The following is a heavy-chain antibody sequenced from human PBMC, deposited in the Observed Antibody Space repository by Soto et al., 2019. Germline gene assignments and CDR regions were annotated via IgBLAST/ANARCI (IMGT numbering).Heavy chain of an antibody. D-gene: IGHD3-10*01. CDR3: ARVMVRGARKFDP. CDR1: GGSFSGYY. CDR2: INHSGST. Sequence: SETLSLTCAVYGGSFSGYYWSWIRQPPGKGLEWIGEINHSGSTNYNPSLKSRVTISVDTSKIQFSLKLSSVTAADTAVYYCARVMVRGARKFDPWGQGTLVTVSS. V-gene: IGHV4-34*01. J-gene: IGHJ5*02.